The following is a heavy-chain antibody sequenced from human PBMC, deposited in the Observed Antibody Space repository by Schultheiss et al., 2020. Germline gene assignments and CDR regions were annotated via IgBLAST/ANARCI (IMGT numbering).Heavy chain of an antibody. J-gene: IGHJ4*02. V-gene: IGHV3-7*01. CDR1: GFTFSSYW. Sequence: GGSLRLSCAASGFTFSSYWMSWVRQAPGKGLEWVANIKQDGSEKYYVDSVKGRFTISRDNAKNSLYLQMNSLRAEDTAVYYCARDSYDYVWGSYRLVGYYFDYWGQGTLVTVSS. D-gene: IGHD3-16*02. CDR2: IKQDGSEK. CDR3: ARDSYDYVWGSYRLVGYYFDY.